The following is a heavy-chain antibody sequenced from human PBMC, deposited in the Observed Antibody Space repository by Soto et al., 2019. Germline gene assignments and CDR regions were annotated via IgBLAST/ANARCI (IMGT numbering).Heavy chain of an antibody. CDR1: GYTFTSYA. J-gene: IGHJ3*02. CDR2: INAGNGQT. Sequence: ASVKVSCKASGYTFTSYAMHWVRQAPGQRLEWMGWINAGNGQTKYSLQFQGRVTITRDTSASTAYMDLSSLRSEDTAVYYCASGPTTGYSSSWYSNAGQVNAFYIRGQRAAVTVS. D-gene: IGHD6-13*01. CDR3: ASGPTTGYSSSWYSNAGQVNAFYI. V-gene: IGHV1-3*01.